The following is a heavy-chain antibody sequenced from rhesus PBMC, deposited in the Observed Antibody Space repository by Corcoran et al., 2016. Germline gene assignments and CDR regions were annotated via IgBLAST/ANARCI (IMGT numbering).Heavy chain of an antibody. V-gene: IGHV3S5*01. D-gene: IGHD3-34*01. CDR1: GFTFSSYG. Sequence: EVQLVESGGGLVQPGGSLRLSCAASGFTFSSYGMSWVRQAPGKGLEWVSYISNGGGSTYYADSVKGRFTISRDNSKNTLSLQRNSLRAEDTAVYYCAKVGDWGDYYVDYWGQGVLVTVSS. J-gene: IGHJ4*01. CDR2: ISNGGGST. CDR3: AKVGDWGDYYVDY.